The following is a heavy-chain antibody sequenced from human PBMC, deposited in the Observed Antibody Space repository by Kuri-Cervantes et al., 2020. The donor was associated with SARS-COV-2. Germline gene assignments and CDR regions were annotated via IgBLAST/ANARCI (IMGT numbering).Heavy chain of an antibody. D-gene: IGHD1-26*01. CDR3: AREMKEGAVMGAFDI. Sequence: GESLKISCAAPGLTVSSNYMSWVSPAPGKGLEWVSVIYCGGSTYYADPVKGRILISRDNFKNTLYLQMNSLGAEDTAVYYCAREMKEGAVMGAFDIWGQGTMVTVSS. V-gene: IGHV3-53*01. J-gene: IGHJ3*02. CDR2: IYCGGST. CDR1: GLTVSSNY.